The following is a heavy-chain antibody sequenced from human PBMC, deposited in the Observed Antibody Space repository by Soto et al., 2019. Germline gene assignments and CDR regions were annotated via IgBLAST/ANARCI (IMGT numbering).Heavy chain of an antibody. CDR2: IYYSGST. V-gene: IGHV4-59*01. J-gene: IGHJ5*02. D-gene: IGHD2-15*01. CDR1: GGSISSYY. CDR3: AREVVVAATTNWFDP. Sequence: SETLFLTCTVSGGSISSYYWSWIRQPPGKGLEWIGYIYYSGSTNYNPSLKSRVTISVDTSKNQFSLKLSSVTAADTAVYYCAREVVVAATTNWFDPWGQGTLVTVSS.